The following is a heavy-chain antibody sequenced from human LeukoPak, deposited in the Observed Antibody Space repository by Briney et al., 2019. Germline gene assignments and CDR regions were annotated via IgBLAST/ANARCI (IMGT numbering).Heavy chain of an antibody. V-gene: IGHV4-34*01. CDR3: ARGNYYFDY. J-gene: IGHJ4*02. Sequence: SETLSLTCAVYGGSFSGYYWSWIRQPPGKGLEWIGEINHSGSTNYNPSLKSRVTISVDTSKNQFSLKLSSVTAADTAVYYCARGNYYFDYWGQGILVTVSS. CDR1: GGSFSGYY. CDR2: INHSGST.